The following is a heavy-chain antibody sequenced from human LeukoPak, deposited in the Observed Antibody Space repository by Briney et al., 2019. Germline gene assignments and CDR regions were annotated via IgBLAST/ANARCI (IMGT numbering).Heavy chain of an antibody. Sequence: ASVKVSCKASGYTFTSYGISWVRQAPGQGLEWMGWISAYNGKTNYAQKLQGRVTMTTDTSTSTAYMELRSLRSDDTAVYYCARDSVLLWFGELFHRSFWFDPWGQGTLVTVSS. J-gene: IGHJ5*02. V-gene: IGHV1-18*01. CDR3: ARDSVLLWFGELFHRSFWFDP. CDR2: ISAYNGKT. CDR1: GYTFTSYG. D-gene: IGHD3-10*01.